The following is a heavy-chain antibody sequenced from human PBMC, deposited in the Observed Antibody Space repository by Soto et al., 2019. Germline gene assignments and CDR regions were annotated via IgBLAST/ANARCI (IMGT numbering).Heavy chain of an antibody. CDR2: ISAYNGNT. V-gene: IGHV1-18*04. J-gene: IGHJ4*02. D-gene: IGHD1-1*01. CDR1: GYTFTRCG. Sequence: WASVNVSCNASGYTFTRCGISWVRQARGQGLEWMGWISAYNGNTNYAQKPQGRVTTTTDTSTRTADMALRSLTSDDTAVYYCASDSAELAGLDYWGQGDLVTVSS. CDR3: ASDSAELAGLDY.